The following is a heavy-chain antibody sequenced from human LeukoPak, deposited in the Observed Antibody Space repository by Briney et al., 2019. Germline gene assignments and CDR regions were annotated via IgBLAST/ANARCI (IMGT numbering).Heavy chain of an antibody. CDR2: IYYTGST. CDR1: GGSISSYY. D-gene: IGHD3-9*01. Sequence: PSETLSLTCTVSGGSISSYYWSWIRQPPGKGLEWIGYIYYTGSTNHNPSLKSRVTVSIDTSKNQFSLKLSSVTAADTAVYYCARDGGYDILTGYRYSIFDYWGQGTLVTVSS. J-gene: IGHJ4*02. V-gene: IGHV4-59*12. CDR3: ARDGGYDILTGYRYSIFDY.